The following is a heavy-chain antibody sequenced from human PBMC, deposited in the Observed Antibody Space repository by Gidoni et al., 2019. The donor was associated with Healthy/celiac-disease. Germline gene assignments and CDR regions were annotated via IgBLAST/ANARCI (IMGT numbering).Heavy chain of an antibody. J-gene: IGHJ4*02. Sequence: QVQLVESGGGVVQPGRSLRLSCAASGFTFSSYAMHWVRQAPGKGLEWVAVISYDGSNKYYADSVKGRFTISRDNSKNTLYLQMNSLRAEDTAVYYCARDHHNEGYSGSSYIDHWGQGTLVTVSS. CDR3: ARDHHNEGYSGSSYIDH. V-gene: IGHV3-30-3*01. CDR1: GFTFSSYA. CDR2: ISYDGSNK. D-gene: IGHD1-26*01.